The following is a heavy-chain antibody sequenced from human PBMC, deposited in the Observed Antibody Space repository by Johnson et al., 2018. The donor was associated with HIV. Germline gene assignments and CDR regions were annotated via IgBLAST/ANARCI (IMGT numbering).Heavy chain of an antibody. CDR1: GFTFSSYA. CDR2: ISYDGSNK. V-gene: IGHV3-30-3*01. Sequence: QVQLVESGGGAVQPGKSLRLSCAAYGFTFSSYAMHWVRQAPGKGLEWVAVISYDGSNKYYADSVKGRFTISRDNSKNTLYLQMNSLRAEDTAVYYCARGLQSMTVVVTRGAFDIWGQGTMVTVSS. D-gene: IGHD2-2*01. CDR3: ARGLQSMTVVVTRGAFDI. J-gene: IGHJ3*02.